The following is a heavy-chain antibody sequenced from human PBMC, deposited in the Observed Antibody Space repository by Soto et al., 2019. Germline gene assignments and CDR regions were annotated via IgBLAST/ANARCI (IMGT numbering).Heavy chain of an antibody. V-gene: IGHV2-5*02. Sequence: QITLKESGPTLVKPTQTLTLTCTFSGFSLSTSGVGVGWIRQPPGKALEWLALIYWDDDKRYSPSLQSRLTITKDTSKNQVVLTMTDMDPADTATSYCAQTMAPRIFDYWAQRTLVTVSS. CDR2: IYWDDDK. J-gene: IGHJ4*02. CDR1: GFSLSTSGVG. D-gene: IGHD3-3*01. CDR3: AQTMAPRIFDY.